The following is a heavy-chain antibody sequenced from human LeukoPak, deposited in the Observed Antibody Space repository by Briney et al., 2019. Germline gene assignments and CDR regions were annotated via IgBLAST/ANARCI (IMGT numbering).Heavy chain of an antibody. D-gene: IGHD4-17*01. Sequence: PGGSLRLSCAVSGFTVSSNYMSWVRQAPGKGLEWVSVIYSGGSTYYADSVKGRFTISRDNSKNTLYLQMNSLRAEDTAVYYCARSTVTTAYGMDVWGQGTTVTVSS. CDR3: ARSTVTTAYGMDV. J-gene: IGHJ6*02. CDR1: GFTVSSNY. V-gene: IGHV3-66*01. CDR2: IYSGGST.